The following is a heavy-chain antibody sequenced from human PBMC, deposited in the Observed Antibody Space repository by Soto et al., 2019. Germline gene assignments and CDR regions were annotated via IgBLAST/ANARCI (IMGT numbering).Heavy chain of an antibody. V-gene: IGHV4-39*01. CDR3: ARRERASGTDWWFDP. D-gene: IGHD6-13*01. CDR2: VYYSGST. J-gene: IGHJ5*02. Sequence: QLQLQESGPGLVKPSETLSLTCTVSGGFISSSSFHWGWIRQPPGKGLEWIGSVYYSGSTYYIPSLKSRVTISVETSKNQFSLKLSSVTAADTAVYYCARRERASGTDWWFDPWGQGTLVTISS. CDR1: GGFISSSSFH.